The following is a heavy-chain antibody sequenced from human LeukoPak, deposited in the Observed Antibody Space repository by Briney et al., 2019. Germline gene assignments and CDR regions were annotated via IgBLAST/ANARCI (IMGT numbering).Heavy chain of an antibody. CDR2: IKNGAHTT. V-gene: IGHV3-23*01. CDR3: AREYYGCFDY. CDR1: GFTFRDYA. D-gene: IGHD3-10*01. J-gene: IGHJ4*02. Sequence: GGSLRLSCAVSGFTFRDYAMGWVRQPPGKGLEWVSTIKNGAHTTNYADSVKGRLTISRDDSMNTLFLQMNSLRAEDTAVYYCAREYYGCFDYWGQGALVTVSS.